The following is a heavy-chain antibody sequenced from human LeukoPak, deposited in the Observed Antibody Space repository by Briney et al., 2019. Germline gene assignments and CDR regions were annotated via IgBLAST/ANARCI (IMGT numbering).Heavy chain of an antibody. CDR2: ISSSSSTI. J-gene: IGHJ4*02. D-gene: IGHD6-13*01. V-gene: IGHV3-48*01. CDR3: ARGPPYSS. Sequence: PGGSLRLSCAASGFTFSSYSMNWVRQAPGKGLEWVSYISSSSSTIYYADSVKGRFTISRDNAKNSLYLQMNSLRAEDTAVYYCARGPPYSSWGQGTLVTVSS. CDR1: GFTFSSYS.